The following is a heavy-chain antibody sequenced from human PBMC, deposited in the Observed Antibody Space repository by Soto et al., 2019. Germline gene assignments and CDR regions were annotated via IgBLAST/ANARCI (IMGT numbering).Heavy chain of an antibody. CDR2: IYYSGST. Sequence: SETLSLTCTVSGGSISSYYWSWIRQPPGKGLEWIGYIYYSGSTNYNPSLKSRVTISVDTSKNQFSLKLSSVTAADTAVYYCARLMITFGGVIVHTPFDYWGQGTLVTVSS. D-gene: IGHD3-16*02. CDR3: ARLMITFGGVIVHTPFDY. J-gene: IGHJ4*02. CDR1: GGSISSYY. V-gene: IGHV4-59*08.